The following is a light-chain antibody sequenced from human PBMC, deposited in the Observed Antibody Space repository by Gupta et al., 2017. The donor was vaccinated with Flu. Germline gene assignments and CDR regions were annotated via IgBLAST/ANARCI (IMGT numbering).Light chain of an antibody. Sequence: VLTPSPGTLSLSPGESVTLSCRASQSLSSTYVAWYQQKPGQSPKLLIFGASNRATGTPDRFSGGGSGTDFTLTISRLEPEDFAVYYCQQYASSPKTFGQGTKVEIK. CDR2: GAS. CDR3: QQYASSPKT. CDR1: QSLSSTY. J-gene: IGKJ1*01. V-gene: IGKV3-20*01.